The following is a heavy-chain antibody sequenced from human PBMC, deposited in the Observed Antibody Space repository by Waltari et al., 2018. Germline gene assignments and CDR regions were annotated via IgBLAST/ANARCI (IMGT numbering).Heavy chain of an antibody. D-gene: IGHD4-4*01. Sequence: QVQLQESGPGLVKPSQTLSLTCTVSGCSISSGGYYWSWIRQHPGKGLEWIGYIYHSGSTYYNPSLKSRVTISVDRSKNQFSLKLSSVTAADTAVYYCARSSNYVAYFDYWGQGTLVTVSS. J-gene: IGHJ4*02. CDR3: ARSSNYVAYFDY. CDR1: GCSISSGGYY. CDR2: IYHSGST. V-gene: IGHV4-31*03.